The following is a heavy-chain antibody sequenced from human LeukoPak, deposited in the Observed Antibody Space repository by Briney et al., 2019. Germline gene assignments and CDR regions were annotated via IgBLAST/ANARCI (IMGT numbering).Heavy chain of an antibody. CDR2: IYYSGST. CDR3: AGPRSYSSSWYYFDY. D-gene: IGHD6-13*01. CDR1: GGSISSYY. Sequence: PSETLSLTCTVSGGSISSYYWSWIRQPPGKGLEWIGYIYYSGSTNYNPSLKSRVTISVDTSKNQFSLKLSSVTAADTAVYYCAGPRSYSSSWYYFDYWGQGTLVTVSS. V-gene: IGHV4-59*01. J-gene: IGHJ4*02.